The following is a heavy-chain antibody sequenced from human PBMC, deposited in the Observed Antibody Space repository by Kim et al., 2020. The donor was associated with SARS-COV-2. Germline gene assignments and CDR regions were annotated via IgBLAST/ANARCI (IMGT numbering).Heavy chain of an antibody. CDR3: AMDPLYNWNDGDDSFDY. D-gene: IGHD1-1*01. V-gene: IGHV4-39*07. CDR1: GGSISSSSYY. J-gene: IGHJ4*02. Sequence: SETLSLTCTVSGGSISSSSYYWGWIRQPPGKGLEWIGSIYYSGSTYYNPSLKSRVTISVDTSKNQFSLKLSSVTAADTAVYYCAMDPLYNWNDGDDSFDYWGQGTLVTVSS. CDR2: IYYSGST.